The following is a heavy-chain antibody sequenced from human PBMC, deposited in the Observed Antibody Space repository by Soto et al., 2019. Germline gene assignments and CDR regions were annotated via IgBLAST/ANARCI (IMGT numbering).Heavy chain of an antibody. CDR2: IYYNGNT. V-gene: IGHV4-59*11. D-gene: IGHD3-9*01. CDR3: ARVRTGYFDY. CDR1: GGAINDHY. Sequence: PSETLSLTCTLSGGAINDHYWSFIRQPPGKGLEWIGYIYYNGNTNYNPSLESRVTISVDRSRNQFSLRLTSLTAADTAVYYCARVRTGYFDYWGRGALVTVCS. J-gene: IGHJ4*02.